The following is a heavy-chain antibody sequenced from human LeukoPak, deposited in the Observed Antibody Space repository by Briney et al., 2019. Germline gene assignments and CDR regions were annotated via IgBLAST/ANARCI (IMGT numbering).Heavy chain of an antibody. J-gene: IGHJ6*03. Sequence: SETLSLTCTVSGGSISSYYWSWIRQPPGKGLEWIGYIYYGGSTNYNPSLKSRVTISVDTSKNQFSLKLSSVTAADTAVYYCARTVLDFWSGYYGDYYYYYMDVWGKGTTVTVSS. V-gene: IGHV4-59*01. CDR2: IYYGGST. CDR1: GGSISSYY. D-gene: IGHD3-3*01. CDR3: ARTVLDFWSGYYGDYYYYYMDV.